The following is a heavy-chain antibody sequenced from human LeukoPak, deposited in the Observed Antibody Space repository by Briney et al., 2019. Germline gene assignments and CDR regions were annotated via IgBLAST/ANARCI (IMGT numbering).Heavy chain of an antibody. CDR2: IHHSGGT. V-gene: IGHV4-59*12. J-gene: IGHJ4*02. CDR1: GASINSYW. D-gene: IGHD1-1*01. CDR3: AREGARTFDC. Sequence: SETLSLTCSVSGASINSYWWSWIRQPPGRGLEWIAYIHHSGGTNYNPSLKSRVTISVDTSKNQFSLKLSSVTAADTAVYYCAREGARTFDCWGQGTLVTVSS.